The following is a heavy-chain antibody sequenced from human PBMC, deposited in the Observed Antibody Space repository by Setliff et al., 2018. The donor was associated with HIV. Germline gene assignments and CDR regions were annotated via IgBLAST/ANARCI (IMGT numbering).Heavy chain of an antibody. CDR3: ARVPSGAAGLVRAGFYF. CDR1: GGTFGSYA. J-gene: IGHJ4*01. Sequence: GASVKVSCKASGGTFGSYAISWVRQAPGQGFEWMGWINIDSGHTNFAQKFQDRVTVTTDTSTNTTYMELRGLRSDDTATYYCARVPSGAAGLVRAGFYFWGQGTLVTVSS. CDR2: INIDSGHT. V-gene: IGHV1-18*01. D-gene: IGHD6-25*01.